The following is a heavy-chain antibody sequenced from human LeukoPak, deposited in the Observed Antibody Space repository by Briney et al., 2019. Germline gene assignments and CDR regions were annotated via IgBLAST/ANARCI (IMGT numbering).Heavy chain of an antibody. CDR1: GFTVSSNY. V-gene: IGHV3-21*01. D-gene: IGHD3-16*01. CDR3: ARGLATFPLPNY. J-gene: IGHJ4*02. CDR2: ISSSSSYI. Sequence: GGSLRLSCAASGFTVSSNYMSWVRQAPGKGLEWVSSISSSSSYIYYADSVKGRFTISRDNAKNSLYLQMNSLGAEDTAVYYCARGLATFPLPNYWGQGTLVTVSS.